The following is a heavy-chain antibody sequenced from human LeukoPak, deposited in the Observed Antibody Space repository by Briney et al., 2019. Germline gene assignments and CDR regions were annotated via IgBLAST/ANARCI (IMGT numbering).Heavy chain of an antibody. CDR3: ARDSKAFDI. CDR2: IKQDGRAK. J-gene: IGHJ3*02. Sequence: GRSLRLSCATSGFTVSTYWMSWVRQAPGKGREWVATIKQDGRAKSCVASVKGRFTIFRDNDKNSLHVQMNILRAEDTAVYYCARDSKAFDIWGQGTMVSVSS. CDR1: GFTVSTYW. V-gene: IGHV3-7*03.